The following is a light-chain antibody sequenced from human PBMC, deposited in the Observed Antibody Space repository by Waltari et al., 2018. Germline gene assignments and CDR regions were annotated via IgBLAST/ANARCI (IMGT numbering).Light chain of an antibody. V-gene: IGLV1-44*01. CDR2: SYN. J-gene: IGLJ3*02. CDR1: NSNTQPNP. CDR3: AAWDFRLNVWV. Sequence: QSLLTQPPSASGTPGQGVTIPCSGFNSNTQPNPGNWYRQLPGAAPKLLTYSYNQRPTGVPDRFSGSKSGTSASLAISGLQSDDDGDYYCAAWDFRLNVWVFGGGTKLTVL.